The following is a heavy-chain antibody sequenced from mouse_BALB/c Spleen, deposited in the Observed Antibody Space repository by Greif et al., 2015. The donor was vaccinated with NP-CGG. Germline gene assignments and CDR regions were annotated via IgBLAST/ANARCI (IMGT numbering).Heavy chain of an antibody. J-gene: IGHJ4*01. CDR1: GFTFSSFG. V-gene: IGHV5-17*02. CDR3: ARTTVVAYYAMDY. D-gene: IGHD1-1*01. Sequence: EVMLVESGGGLVQPGGSRKLSCAASGFTFSSFGMHWVRQAPEKGLEWVAYISSGSSTIYHADTVKGRFTISRDNPKNSLFLQMTSLRSEDTAMYYCARTTVVAYYAMDYWGQGTSVTVSS. CDR2: ISSGSSTI.